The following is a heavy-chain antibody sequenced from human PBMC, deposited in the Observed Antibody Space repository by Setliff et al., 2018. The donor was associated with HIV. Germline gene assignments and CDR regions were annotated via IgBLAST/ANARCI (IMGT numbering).Heavy chain of an antibody. CDR1: GGTFSSYA. CDR3: ARQMPIPGIAITPVDY. CDR2: IIPMFGAA. J-gene: IGHJ4*02. V-gene: IGHV1-69*05. Sequence: ASVKVSCKASGGTFSSYAISWVRQAPGQGLEWMGGIIPMFGAANYAQKFQGRVTITTDASTSAAYMELSSLRSEDTAVYYCARQMPIPGIAITPVDYWGQGALVTVSS. D-gene: IGHD5-12*01.